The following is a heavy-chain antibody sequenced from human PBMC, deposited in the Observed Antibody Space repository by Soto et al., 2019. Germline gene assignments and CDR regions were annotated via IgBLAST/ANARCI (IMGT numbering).Heavy chain of an antibody. CDR2: INPSGGST. CDR1: GYTFTSYY. V-gene: IGHV1-46*01. CDR3: ASTCEGDGYLNYGRDF. Sequence: ASVKVSCKASGYTFTSYYMHWVRQAPGQGLEWMGIINPSGGSTSYAQKFQGRVTMTRDTSTSTVYMELSSLRSEDTAVYYCASTCEGDGYLNYGRDFWGQGTTVTVSS. D-gene: IGHD5-18*01. J-gene: IGHJ6*02.